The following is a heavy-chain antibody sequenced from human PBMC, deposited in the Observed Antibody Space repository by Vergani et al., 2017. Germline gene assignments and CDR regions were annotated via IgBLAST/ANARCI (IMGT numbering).Heavy chain of an antibody. Sequence: QVQLQQWGAGLLKPSETLSLTCAVYGGSFSGYYWRWIRQPPGKGLEWIGEIFHSGRTNYNPSLRSRVTISLEKSKNVFSLKLSSVTAADTAIYYCARVAYSSGWFLDHWGQGTLVTVSS. D-gene: IGHD6-25*01. CDR3: ARVAYSSGWFLDH. CDR1: GGSFSGYY. CDR2: IFHSGRT. J-gene: IGHJ4*02. V-gene: IGHV4-34*12.